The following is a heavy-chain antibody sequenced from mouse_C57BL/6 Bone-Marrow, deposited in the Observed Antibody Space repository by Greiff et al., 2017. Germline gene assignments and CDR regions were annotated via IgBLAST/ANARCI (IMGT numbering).Heavy chain of an antibody. J-gene: IGHJ2*01. CDR2: IYPGSGNT. D-gene: IGHD1-3*01. V-gene: IGHV1-76*01. Sequence: QVQLQQSGAELVRPGASVKLSCKASGYTFTDYYINWVKQRPGQGLEWIARIYPGSGNTYYNEKFKGKATLTAEKSSSTAYMQLSSLTSEDSAVYFCARHGVGYFDYWGQGTTLTVSS. CDR1: GYTFTDYY. CDR3: ARHGVGYFDY.